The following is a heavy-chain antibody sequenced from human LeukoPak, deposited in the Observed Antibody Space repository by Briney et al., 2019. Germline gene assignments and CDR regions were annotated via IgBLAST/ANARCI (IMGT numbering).Heavy chain of an antibody. CDR2: IYYSGNT. V-gene: IGHV4-59*01. Sequence: SETLSLTCTVSGGSISNYYWGWIRQPPGKGLEWIGYIYYSGNTNFNPALKSRVTMSVDTSKNQFSLKLSSVTAADTAVYYCARDKGEYYDSSGYLDYWGQGTLVTVSS. CDR3: ARDKGEYYDSSGYLDY. J-gene: IGHJ4*02. CDR1: GGSISNYY. D-gene: IGHD3-22*01.